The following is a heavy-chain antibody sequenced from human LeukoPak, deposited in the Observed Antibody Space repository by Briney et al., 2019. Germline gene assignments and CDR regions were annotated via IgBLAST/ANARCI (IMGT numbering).Heavy chain of an antibody. V-gene: IGHV3-48*01. CDR3: ARDVATSGWATFY. Sequence: PGGSLRLSCAASGFSFRSHGMNWVRQAPGKGLEWVSYITSSGSSNYADSVKGRFTISRDNAKNSLCLQMKSLRAEDTAVYYCARDVATSGWATFYWGPGTPVTVSS. J-gene: IGHJ4*02. D-gene: IGHD6-19*01. CDR1: GFSFRSHG. CDR2: ITSSGSS.